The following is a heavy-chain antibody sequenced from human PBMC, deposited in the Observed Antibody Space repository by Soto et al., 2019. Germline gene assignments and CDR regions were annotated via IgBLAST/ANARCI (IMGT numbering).Heavy chain of an antibody. Sequence: PSEPLSLTCTVSSGSISSYYWSWIRQPPGKGLEWIGYIHYSGSTKYNPSLKSRVTISADTSKNQFSLKLSSVTAADTAVYYCARGHYDYWSGSFATIDYWGQGTRVTVSS. V-gene: IGHV4-59*08. CDR1: SGSISSYY. J-gene: IGHJ4*02. CDR2: IHYSGST. CDR3: ARGHYDYWSGSFATIDY. D-gene: IGHD3-3*01.